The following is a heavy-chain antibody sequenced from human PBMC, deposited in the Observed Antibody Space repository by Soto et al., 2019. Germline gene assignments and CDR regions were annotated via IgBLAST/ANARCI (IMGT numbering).Heavy chain of an antibody. CDR1: GYTFTSYG. CDR3: ARDRLRGYDSSGFYS. CDR2: INPSDGNR. Sequence: ASVKVSCKASGYTFTSYGINWVRQAPGQGLEWMGWINPSDGNRNFAQKFEDRVTMTTATSTNTVFLELGSLKSDDTAIYYCARDRLRGYDSSGFYSWGQGTMVTVSS. V-gene: IGHV1-18*01. J-gene: IGHJ4*02. D-gene: IGHD3-22*01.